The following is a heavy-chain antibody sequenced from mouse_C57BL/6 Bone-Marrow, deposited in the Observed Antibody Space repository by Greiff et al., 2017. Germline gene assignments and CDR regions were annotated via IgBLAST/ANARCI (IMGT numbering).Heavy chain of an antibody. J-gene: IGHJ3*01. Sequence: VHVKQSGPVLVKPGASVKMSCKASGYTFTDYYMNWVKQSHGKSLEWIGVINPYNGGTSYNQKFKGKATLPVDKSSSTAYMELNSLTSEDSAVYYCARETYDGSFAYWGQGTLVTVSA. D-gene: IGHD2-3*01. CDR3: ARETYDGSFAY. CDR2: INPYNGGT. CDR1: GYTFTDYY. V-gene: IGHV1-19*01.